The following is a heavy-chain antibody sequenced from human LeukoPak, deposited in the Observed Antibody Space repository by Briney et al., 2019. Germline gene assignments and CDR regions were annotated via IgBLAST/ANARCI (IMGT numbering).Heavy chain of an antibody. V-gene: IGHV3-23*01. CDR3: ARDYDFWSGYQTYYYYYYMDV. J-gene: IGHJ6*03. Sequence: GGSLRLPCAASGFTFSSYAMSWVRQAPGKGLEWVSAISDSGDITSYADSVKGRFTISRDNSKNTLYLQMNSLRAEDTAVYYCARDYDFWSGYQTYYYYYYMDVWGKGTTVTVSS. CDR1: GFTFSSYA. D-gene: IGHD3-3*01. CDR2: ISDSGDIT.